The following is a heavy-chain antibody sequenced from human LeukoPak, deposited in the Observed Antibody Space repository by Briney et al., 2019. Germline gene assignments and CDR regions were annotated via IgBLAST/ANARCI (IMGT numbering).Heavy chain of an antibody. Sequence: GGSLRLSCAASGFTFSSSWMSWVRQAPGKGLEWVANIKLDGSEKSYVDSVKGRFTVSRDNAKNSLYLQMNSLRAEDTAVYYCAREGLSGYYLNWFDPWGQGTLVTISS. J-gene: IGHJ5*02. CDR3: AREGLSGYYLNWFDP. V-gene: IGHV3-7*01. CDR2: IKLDGSEK. D-gene: IGHD3-22*01. CDR1: GFTFSSSW.